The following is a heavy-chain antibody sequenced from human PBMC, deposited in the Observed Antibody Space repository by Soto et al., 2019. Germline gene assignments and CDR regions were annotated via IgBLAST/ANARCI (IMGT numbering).Heavy chain of an antibody. Sequence: GESLKISCKGAGYSFTDYWIGWVRQMPGKGLEWMGIIYPGDSGARYSPSFQGQVSISADKSDNTAYLQWGSLKASDTAMYYCARQTTGWFGMDVWGQGTTVTVSS. D-gene: IGHD6-19*01. CDR1: GYSFTDYW. CDR2: IYPGDSGA. J-gene: IGHJ6*02. CDR3: ARQTTGWFGMDV. V-gene: IGHV5-51*01.